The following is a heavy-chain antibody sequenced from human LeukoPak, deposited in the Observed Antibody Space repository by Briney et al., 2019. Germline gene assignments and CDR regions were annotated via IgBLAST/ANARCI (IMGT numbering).Heavy chain of an antibody. CDR2: IYHSGST. J-gene: IGHJ5*02. V-gene: IGHV4-30-2*01. CDR3: ARGGKVRGRGGINLFDP. CDR1: GGSISSGGYS. D-gene: IGHD3-10*01. Sequence: SETLSLTCAVSGGSISSGGYSWSWIRQPPGKGLEWIGYIYHSGSTYYNPSLKSRVTISVDRSKNQFSLKLSSVTAADTAVYYLARGGKVRGRGGINLFDPWGQGTLVTVSS.